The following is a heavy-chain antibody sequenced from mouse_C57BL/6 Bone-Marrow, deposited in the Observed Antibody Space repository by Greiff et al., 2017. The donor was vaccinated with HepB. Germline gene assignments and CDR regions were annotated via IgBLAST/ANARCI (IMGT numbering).Heavy chain of an antibody. D-gene: IGHD2-3*01. Sequence: EVKLVESGGGLVQPGGSLKLSCAASGFTFSDYYMYWVRQTPEKRLEWVAYISNGGGSTYYPDTVKGRFTISRDNAKNTLYLQMSRLKSEDTAMYYCARRGGYYGCYYFDYWGQGTTLTVSS. CDR3: ARRGGYYGCYYFDY. V-gene: IGHV5-12*01. CDR1: GFTFSDYY. CDR2: ISNGGGST. J-gene: IGHJ2*01.